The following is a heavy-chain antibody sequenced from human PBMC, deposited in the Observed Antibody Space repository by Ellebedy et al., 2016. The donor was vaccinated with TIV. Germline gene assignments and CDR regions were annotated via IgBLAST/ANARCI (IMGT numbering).Heavy chain of an antibody. Sequence: GESLKIPCAASGPTFSSYTMNWVRQAPGKGLEWVSSISSSSTYIYYADSVKGRFTISRENAKNSMYLQVNSLKAEDTAVYYCARDASNRGDLDYWGQGTLVTVSS. CDR1: GPTFSSYT. V-gene: IGHV3-21*01. J-gene: IGHJ4*02. D-gene: IGHD3-16*01. CDR3: ARDASNRGDLDY. CDR2: ISSSSTYI.